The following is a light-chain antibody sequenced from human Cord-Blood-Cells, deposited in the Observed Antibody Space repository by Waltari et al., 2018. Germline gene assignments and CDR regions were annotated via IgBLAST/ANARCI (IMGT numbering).Light chain of an antibody. CDR3: QQYYSTPWT. Sequence: DIVMTQSPDSLAVSLGERATINCKSSQSVLYSSNNKNYLAWYQQKPGQPPKLLIYWAATRKSGVPDRFSCSGSGTDFTLTISSLQAEDVAVYYCQQYYSTPWTFGQGTKVEIK. CDR2: WAA. V-gene: IGKV4-1*01. CDR1: QSVLYSSNNKNY. J-gene: IGKJ1*01.